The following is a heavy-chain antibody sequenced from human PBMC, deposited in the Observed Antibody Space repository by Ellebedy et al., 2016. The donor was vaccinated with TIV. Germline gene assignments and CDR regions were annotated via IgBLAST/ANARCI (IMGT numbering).Heavy chain of an antibody. J-gene: IGHJ6*02. CDR1: GFTFSIYA. Sequence: GESLKISCAASGFTFSIYAMSWVRQAPGKGLEWVSLISGSGDSTYYADSVKGRFTISRDNSKNTLYLQMNSLRAEDTAVYYCARGHNHYYYGMDVWGQGTTVTVSS. CDR2: ISGSGDST. V-gene: IGHV3-23*01. CDR3: ARGHNHYYYGMDV. D-gene: IGHD1-14*01.